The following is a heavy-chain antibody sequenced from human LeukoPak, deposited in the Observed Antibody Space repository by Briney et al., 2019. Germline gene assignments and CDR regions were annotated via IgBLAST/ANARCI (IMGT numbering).Heavy chain of an antibody. CDR1: GFRFSGCS. CDR2: INEVGSKT. V-gene: IGHV3-7*01. CDR3: ARLLGTVTTFDY. Sequence: GGSLRVSCAASGFRFSGCSLSWVRQAPGKGLEWVATINEVGSKTYYDDSVKGRFTISRGNAKNSLYLEMSSLRAEDTAVYYCARLLGTVTTFDYWGQGTLVTVSS. J-gene: IGHJ4*02. D-gene: IGHD1-26*01.